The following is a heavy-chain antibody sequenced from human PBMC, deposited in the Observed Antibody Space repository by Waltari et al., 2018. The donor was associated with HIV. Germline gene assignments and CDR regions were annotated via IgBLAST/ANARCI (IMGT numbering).Heavy chain of an antibody. CDR3: ARGTPTTVTTQ. CDR2: INHSGFT. D-gene: IGHD4-17*01. J-gene: IGHJ4*02. V-gene: IGHV4-34*01. CDR1: GGSFSGYY. Sequence: QVQLQQWGAGLLKPSETLSLTCAVYGGSFSGYYWSWIRQPPGKGLEWIGEINHSGFTSYSPSLKSRVTISVDTSKNQFSLKLRSVTAADTAMYYCARGTPTTVTTQWGQGTLVTVSS.